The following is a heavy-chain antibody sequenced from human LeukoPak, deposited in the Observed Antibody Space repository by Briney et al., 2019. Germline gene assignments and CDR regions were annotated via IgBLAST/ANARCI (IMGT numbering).Heavy chain of an antibody. CDR1: GFTFSSYA. J-gene: IGHJ4*02. CDR3: AKTPPHSSTKPVGYFDY. V-gene: IGHV3-23*01. Sequence: PGGSLRLSCAASGFTFSSYAMSWVRQAPGRGLEWVSAISGSGGSTYHADSVKGRFTISRDNSKNTLYLQMNSLRAEDTAVYYCAKTPPHSSTKPVGYFDYWGQGTLVTVSS. D-gene: IGHD6-19*01. CDR2: ISGSGGST.